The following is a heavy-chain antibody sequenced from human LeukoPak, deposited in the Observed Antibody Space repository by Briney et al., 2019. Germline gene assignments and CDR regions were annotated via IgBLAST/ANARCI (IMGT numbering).Heavy chain of an antibody. CDR1: GYTFTSYD. D-gene: IGHD3-22*01. Sequence: GASVKVSCKASGYTFTSYDINWVRQATGQGLEWMGWMNPNSGNTGYAQKFQGRVTMTRNTSISTAYMELSSLRSEDTAVYYCARAEYYYDSSGYHGWFDPWGQGTLVTVSS. V-gene: IGHV1-8*01. J-gene: IGHJ5*02. CDR2: MNPNSGNT. CDR3: ARAEYYYDSSGYHGWFDP.